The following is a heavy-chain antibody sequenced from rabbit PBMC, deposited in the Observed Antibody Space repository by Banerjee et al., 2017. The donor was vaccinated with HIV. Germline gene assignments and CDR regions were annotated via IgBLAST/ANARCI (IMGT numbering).Heavy chain of an antibody. V-gene: IGHV1S7*01. D-gene: IGHD8-1*01. J-gene: IGHJ6*01. CDR1: GFDFSTYS. CDR3: ARDTGSSFSSYGMDL. Sequence: QLVESGGGLVKPGGSLKLSCKVSGFDFSTYSMSWVRQAPGKGLEWIGYIVPIFGVTYYANWVNGRFTISSHNAQNTLYLQLNSLTAADTATYFCARDTGSSFSSYGMDLWGPGTLVTVS. CDR2: IVPIFGVT.